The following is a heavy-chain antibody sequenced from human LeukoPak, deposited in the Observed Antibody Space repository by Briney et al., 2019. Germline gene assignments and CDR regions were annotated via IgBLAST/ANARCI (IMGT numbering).Heavy chain of an antibody. CDR3: ARGEGYCGTTSCYTAY. V-gene: IGHV3-21*06. CDR1: GFTFNSYS. D-gene: IGHD2-2*02. Sequence: GGSLRLSCAASGFTFNSYSMNWVRQAPGKGLEWVSSISSSSSYIYYADSVKGRFTISRDNAKTSLYLQMNSLRAEDTAVYYCARGEGYCGTTSCYTAYWGQGTLVTVSS. J-gene: IGHJ4*02. CDR2: ISSSSSYI.